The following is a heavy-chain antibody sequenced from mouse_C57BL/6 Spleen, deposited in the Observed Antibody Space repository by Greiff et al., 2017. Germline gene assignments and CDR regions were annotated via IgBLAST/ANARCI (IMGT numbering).Heavy chain of an antibody. CDR3: ARHRTPWYFDV. V-gene: IGHV5-15*01. J-gene: IGHJ1*03. Sequence: EVQLQESGGGLVQPGGSLKLSCAASGFPFSDYGMAWVRQAPGKGPGWVAFISNLDCSTYYADTVTGRFTISRENAKNTLYLEMSSLRSEDTAMYYCARHRTPWYFDVWGTGTTVTVSS. CDR1: GFPFSDYG. CDR2: ISNLDCST.